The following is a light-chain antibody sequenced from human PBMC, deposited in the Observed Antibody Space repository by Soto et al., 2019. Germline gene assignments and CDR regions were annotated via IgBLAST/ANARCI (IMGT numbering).Light chain of an antibody. CDR1: QGISSL. J-gene: IGKJ4*01. CDR3: QQANSFPLT. Sequence: DIQLTQSPSSVSASVGDRVTITCRASQGISSLFAWYQQKPGKAPNLLIHTASSLQSGVPSRFSGSRSGTDFTLTISSLQPEDCATYYRQQANSFPLTFGGGTKVEIK. CDR2: TAS. V-gene: IGKV1-12*01.